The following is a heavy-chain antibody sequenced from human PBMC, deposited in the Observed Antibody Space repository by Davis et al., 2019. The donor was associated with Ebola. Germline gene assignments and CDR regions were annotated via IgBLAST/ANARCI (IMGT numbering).Heavy chain of an antibody. CDR1: GGSFSGYY. D-gene: IGHD5/OR15-5a*01. V-gene: IGHV4-34*01. CDR3: ARRVGDY. CDR2: INHSGST. Sequence: PGGSLRLSCAVYGGSFSGYYWSWIRQPPGKGLEWIGEINHSGSTNYNPSLKSRVTISVDTSKNQFSLKLSSVTAADTAVYYCARRVGDYWGQGTLVTVSS. J-gene: IGHJ4*02.